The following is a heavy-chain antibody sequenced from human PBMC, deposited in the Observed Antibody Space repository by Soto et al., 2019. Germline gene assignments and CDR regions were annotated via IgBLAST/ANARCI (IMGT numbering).Heavy chain of an antibody. V-gene: IGHV1-3*01. D-gene: IGHD4-17*01. CDR3: ARGIKYGDYSRGFDP. J-gene: IGHJ5*02. CDR1: GYTFTSYA. Sequence: ASVKVSCKASGYTFTSYAMHWVRQAPGQRLEWMGWINAGNGNTKYSQKFQGRVTITRDTSASTAYMELSSLRSEDTAVYYCARGIKYGDYSRGFDPWGPGALVTVSS. CDR2: INAGNGNT.